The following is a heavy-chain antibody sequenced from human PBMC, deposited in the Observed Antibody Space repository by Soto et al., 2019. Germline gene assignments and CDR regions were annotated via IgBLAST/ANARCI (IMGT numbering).Heavy chain of an antibody. D-gene: IGHD1-1*01. V-gene: IGHV4-34*01. J-gene: IGHJ4*02. Sequence: QVQLQQWGAGLLKPSETLSLTCAVYGQSFSGHSWGWIRQPPGKGLEWSGEINESGSTYYNPSLNSRFTISTDTSTNQFSLKVSSVSAADTAVYYCARGSGIVALPGELEDVNYDYWGQGTLVNVSS. CDR1: GQSFSGHS. CDR3: ARGSGIVALPGELEDVNYDY. CDR2: INESGST.